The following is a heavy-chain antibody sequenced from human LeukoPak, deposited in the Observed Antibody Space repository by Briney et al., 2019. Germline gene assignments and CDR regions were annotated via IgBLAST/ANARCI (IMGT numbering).Heavy chain of an antibody. CDR3: ASLRDGYNLY. CDR1: GGSISSYY. D-gene: IGHD5-24*01. CDR2: IYYSGST. Sequence: SETLSLTCTVSGGSISSYYWSWIRQPPGKGLEWIGYIYYSGSTNYNPSLKSRVTISVDTSKNQFSLKLSSVTAADTAVYYCASLRDGYNLYWGQGTLVTVSS. V-gene: IGHV4-59*01. J-gene: IGHJ4*02.